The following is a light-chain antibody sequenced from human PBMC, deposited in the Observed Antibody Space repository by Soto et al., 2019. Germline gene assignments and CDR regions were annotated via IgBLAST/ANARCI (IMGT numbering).Light chain of an antibody. Sequence: SYELTQPPSVSVAPGETARITCGGNNIGRKSGHWYHQKPGQAPVLVIYYDSDRPSGIPERFSGSNSGNTATLTITRVEAGDEADYYCQVWDINSDHSVFGGVTKLTV. V-gene: IGLV3-21*01. J-gene: IGLJ2*01. CDR2: YDS. CDR3: QVWDINSDHSV. CDR1: NIGRKS.